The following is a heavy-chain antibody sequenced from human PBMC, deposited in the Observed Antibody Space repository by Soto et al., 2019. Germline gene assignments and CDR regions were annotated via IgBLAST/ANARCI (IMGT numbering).Heavy chain of an antibody. J-gene: IGHJ4*02. V-gene: IGHV4-34*01. Sequence: SETLSLTCAVYGGSFSGYYWSWIRQPPGKGLEWIGEINHSGSTNYNPSLKSRVTISVDTSKNQFSLKLSSVTAADTAVYYCAGAGEGGVDLDYWGQGTLVTVSS. CDR3: AGAGEGGVDLDY. CDR1: GGSFSGYY. D-gene: IGHD3-3*01. CDR2: INHSGST.